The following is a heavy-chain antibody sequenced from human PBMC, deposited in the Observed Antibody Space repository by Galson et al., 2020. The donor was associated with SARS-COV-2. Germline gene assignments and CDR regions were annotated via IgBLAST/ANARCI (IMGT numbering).Heavy chain of an antibody. CDR2: IYYSGST. Sequence: TLSLTCTVSGGSISSSSYYWGWIRQPPGKGLEWIGSIYYSGSTYYNPSLKSRVTISVDTSKNQFSLKLSSVTAADTAVYYCARDRYNWNDFDYWGQGTLVIVSS. CDR3: ARDRYNWNDFDY. V-gene: IGHV4-39*07. CDR1: GGSISSSSYY. D-gene: IGHD1-20*01. J-gene: IGHJ4*02.